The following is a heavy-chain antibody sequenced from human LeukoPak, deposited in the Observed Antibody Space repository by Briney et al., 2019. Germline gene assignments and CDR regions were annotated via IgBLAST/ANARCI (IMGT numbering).Heavy chain of an antibody. CDR3: ARGYRNFDI. Sequence: SETLSLSCAVYGGSFSGYYLSWIRQPPGKGLEWIGEINHSGSTNYNPSLKSRVTISIATSKNQFSLKLSSVTAADTAVYYCARGYRNFDIWGQGTMVTASS. CDR1: GGSFSGYY. CDR2: INHSGST. V-gene: IGHV4-34*01. D-gene: IGHD1-14*01. J-gene: IGHJ3*02.